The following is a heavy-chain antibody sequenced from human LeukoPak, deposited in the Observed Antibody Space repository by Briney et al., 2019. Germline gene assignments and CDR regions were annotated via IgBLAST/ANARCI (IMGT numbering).Heavy chain of an antibody. V-gene: IGHV4-34*01. CDR1: GGSFSGYY. Sequence: PSETLSLTCAVYGGSFSGYYWSWIRQPPGKGLEWIGEINHSGSTNYNPSLKSRVTISVDTSKNQFSLKLSSVTAADTAVYYCARGLGAMLYYFDYWGQGTLVTVSS. J-gene: IGHJ4*02. CDR3: ARGLGAMLYYFDY. D-gene: IGHD2-2*01. CDR2: INHSGST.